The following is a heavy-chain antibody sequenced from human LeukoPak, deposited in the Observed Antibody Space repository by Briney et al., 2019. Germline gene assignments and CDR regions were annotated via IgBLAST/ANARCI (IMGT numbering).Heavy chain of an antibody. J-gene: IGHJ6*03. CDR3: ARYNTVTSAYYYYCMDV. Sequence: SETLSLTCAVYGGSFSGYYWSWIRQPPGKGLEWIGEINHSGSTNYNPSLKSRVTISVDTSKNQFSLKLSSVTAADTAVYYCARYNTVTSAYYYYCMDVWGKGTTVTVSS. V-gene: IGHV4-34*01. D-gene: IGHD4-17*01. CDR2: INHSGST. CDR1: GGSFSGYY.